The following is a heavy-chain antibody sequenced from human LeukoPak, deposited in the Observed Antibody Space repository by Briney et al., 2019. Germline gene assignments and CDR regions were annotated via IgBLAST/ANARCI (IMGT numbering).Heavy chain of an antibody. D-gene: IGHD3-3*01. CDR2: IRYDGSNK. Sequence: PGGSLRLSCAASGFTFSSYGMHWVRQAPGKGLEWVAFIRYDGSNKYYADSVKGRFTISRDSSKNTLYLQMNSLRAEDTAVYYCAKDGRITIFGVVILFDYWGQGTLVTVSS. J-gene: IGHJ4*02. V-gene: IGHV3-30*02. CDR1: GFTFSSYG. CDR3: AKDGRITIFGVVILFDY.